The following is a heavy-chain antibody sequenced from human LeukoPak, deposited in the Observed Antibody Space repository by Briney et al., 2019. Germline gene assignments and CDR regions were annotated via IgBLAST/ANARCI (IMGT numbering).Heavy chain of an antibody. V-gene: IGHV4-34*01. CDR2: INHSGGT. J-gene: IGHJ4*02. D-gene: IGHD4-17*01. CDR3: ARRRHLYGGQGGYYFDY. Sequence: PSETLSLTCAVYDGSFSGYYWSWIRQPPGKGLEWIGEINHSGGTNYNPSLKSRVTISVDTSKNQFSLKLSSVTAADTAVYYCARRRHLYGGQGGYYFDYWGQGTLVTVSS. CDR1: DGSFSGYY.